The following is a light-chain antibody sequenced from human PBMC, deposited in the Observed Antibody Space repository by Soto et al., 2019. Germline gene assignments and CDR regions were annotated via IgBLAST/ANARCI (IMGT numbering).Light chain of an antibody. CDR2: TAS. J-gene: IGKJ4*01. Sequence: AIRMTQSPTSFSASTGDRVTIACRASQGISRHLAWYQVKPGKAPRLLIYTASYLESGVPSRFSGSGSATDFTLSISSLQSEDFAVYYCLQYFSCPLTFGGGTKVEIK. V-gene: IGKV1-8*01. CDR3: LQYFSCPLT. CDR1: QGISRH.